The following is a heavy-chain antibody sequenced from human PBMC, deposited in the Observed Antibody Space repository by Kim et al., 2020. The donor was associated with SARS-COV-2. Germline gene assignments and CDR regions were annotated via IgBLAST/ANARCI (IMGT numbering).Heavy chain of an antibody. V-gene: IGHV4-4*02. Sequence: SETLSLTCAVSGGSISSRNWWSWVRQPPGKGLEWIGGISLGGNTNYNPSLKSRVTMSLDKSNNQFSLNLSSVTAADTAVYYCARNGAYIQDYWGQGTLVT. D-gene: IGHD2-8*01. CDR3: ARNGAYIQDY. CDR1: GGSISSRNW. CDR2: ISLGGNT. J-gene: IGHJ4*02.